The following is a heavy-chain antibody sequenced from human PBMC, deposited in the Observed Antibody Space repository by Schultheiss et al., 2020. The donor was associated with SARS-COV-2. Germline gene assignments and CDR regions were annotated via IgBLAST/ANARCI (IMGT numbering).Heavy chain of an antibody. Sequence: GESLKISCAASGFTFSNYGMRWVRQAPGKGLEWVSVISSSGGTTYYADSVKGRFTMSRDNSKNTLYLQMNSLRAEDTAVYYCAKRVVVTGMYGMEVWGQGXXXXVS. J-gene: IGHJ6*02. CDR2: ISSSGGTT. CDR3: AKRVVVTGMYGMEV. V-gene: IGHV3-23*01. D-gene: IGHD2-21*02. CDR1: GFTFSNYG.